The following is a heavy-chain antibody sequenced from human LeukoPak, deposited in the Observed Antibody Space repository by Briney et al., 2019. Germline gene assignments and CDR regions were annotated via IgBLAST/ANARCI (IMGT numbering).Heavy chain of an antibody. CDR3: ARDCESYQLLRGFDY. Sequence: GGSLRLSCAASGFTFDDYGMSWVRQAPGKGLEWVSAINWNDGSTGYADSVKGRFTISRDNAKSSLYLQMNSLKAEDTGLYYCARDCESYQLLRGFDYWGQGTLVTVSS. J-gene: IGHJ4*02. D-gene: IGHD2-2*01. CDR1: GFTFDDYG. CDR2: INWNDGST. V-gene: IGHV3-20*04.